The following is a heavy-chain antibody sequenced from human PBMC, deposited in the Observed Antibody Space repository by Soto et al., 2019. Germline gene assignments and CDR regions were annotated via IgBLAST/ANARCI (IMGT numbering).Heavy chain of an antibody. CDR3: ATQEVGGSYVYTFDP. J-gene: IGHJ5*02. D-gene: IGHD1-26*01. Sequence: QLHLRESGPGLIKPSETLSLSFTVSGGSITSSSYYWGWIRQPPGKGLEWIGSIYYSGSTYYNPSLKSRVTISVDTSKNQFSLKLSSLTAADTAVYYCATQEVGGSYVYTFDPWGQGTLVTVSP. CDR1: GGSITSSSYY. CDR2: IYYSGST. V-gene: IGHV4-39*01.